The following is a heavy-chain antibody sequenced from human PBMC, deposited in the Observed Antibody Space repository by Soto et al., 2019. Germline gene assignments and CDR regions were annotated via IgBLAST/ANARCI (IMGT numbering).Heavy chain of an antibody. CDR1: GYNFILHG. V-gene: IGHV1-18*01. CDR3: ARVWYDGNSGAFDI. D-gene: IGHD3-10*01. CDR2: ISAYNGNT. J-gene: IGHJ3*02. Sequence: QGQLVQSVGEVKKPGASLKVSCKASGYNFILHGISWVRQAPGQGLEWMGWISAYNGNTNYAQNFQDRVTMTTDPSTSTVNMELRSLRSDDTAVYYCARVWYDGNSGAFDIWGQGTKVPVSS.